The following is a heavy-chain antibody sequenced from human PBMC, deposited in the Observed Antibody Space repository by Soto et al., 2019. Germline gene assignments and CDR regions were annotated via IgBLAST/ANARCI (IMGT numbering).Heavy chain of an antibody. D-gene: IGHD3-10*01. CDR1: GFTFSSHW. CDR3: TGETGWFTDK. Sequence: EVYLVESGGDLVQPGGSLRLSCAASGFTFSSHWMNWVRQAPGKGLEWVDNIKQDGRENKYVDSVRGRLTLSRDNAKNSLYRQMINLRAEDTAVNYCTGETGWFTDKRGQGTLVTVSS. CDR2: IKQDGREN. V-gene: IGHV3-7*04. J-gene: IGHJ4*02.